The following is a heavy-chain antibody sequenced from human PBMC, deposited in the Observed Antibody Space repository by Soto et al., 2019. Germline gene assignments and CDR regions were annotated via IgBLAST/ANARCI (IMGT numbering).Heavy chain of an antibody. Sequence: PSETLSLTCTVCGGSVSSDTHYWSWIRQPPGKRLEWFGFIYSSGSTNYNPSLKSRVTMSVDTSKNQFSLKLRSVIVADTAVYHCARFVRSCSGTTCYTRADVWFQGTTVIVSS. J-gene: IGHJ6*02. V-gene: IGHV4-61*01. CDR1: GGSVSSDTHY. CDR2: IYSSGST. D-gene: IGHD2-2*02. CDR3: ARFVRSCSGTTCYTRADV.